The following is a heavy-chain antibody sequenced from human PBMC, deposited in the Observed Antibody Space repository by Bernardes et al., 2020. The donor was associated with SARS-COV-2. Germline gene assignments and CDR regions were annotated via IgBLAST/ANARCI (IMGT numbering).Heavy chain of an antibody. Sequence: GGSLRLSCAASGFSFSSYWMHWVRQAPGKGLVWVSRINPGGSSTNYADSLKGRFTVSRDNAKNTLYLQMNSLRAEDTAVYYCARGPDGSYVRLEYWGLGTLVTVSS. V-gene: IGHV3-74*01. CDR3: ARGPDGSYVRLEY. D-gene: IGHD5-18*01. J-gene: IGHJ4*02. CDR2: INPGGSST. CDR1: GFSFSSYW.